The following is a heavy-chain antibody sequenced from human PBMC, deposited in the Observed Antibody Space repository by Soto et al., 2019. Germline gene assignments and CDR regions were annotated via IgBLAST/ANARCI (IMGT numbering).Heavy chain of an antibody. CDR3: ARGYCSGGSCWNWFDP. J-gene: IGHJ5*02. V-gene: IGHV1-69*02. CDR1: LDTFSSYT. D-gene: IGHD2-15*01. CDR2: IIPILGIA. Sequence: QVQLVQSGAEVKKPGSAMKVSCKPSLDTFSSYTISWVRQAPGQGLEWMGRIIPILGIANYAQKFQGRVTITADKSTSTAYMELSSLRSEDTAAYYCARGYCSGGSCWNWFDPWGQGTLVTVSS.